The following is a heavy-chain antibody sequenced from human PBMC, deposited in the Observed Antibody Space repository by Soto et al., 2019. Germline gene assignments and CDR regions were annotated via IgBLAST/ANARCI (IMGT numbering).Heavy chain of an antibody. CDR3: ARDSGMTTGFDP. J-gene: IGHJ5*02. CDR1: GGSISSGGYY. Sequence: SETLSLTCTVSGGSISSGGYYWSWIRQHPGKGLEWIGYIYYSGSTYYNPSLKSRVTISVDTSKNQFSLKLSSVTAADTAVYYCARDSGMTTGFDPWGQGTLVPVSP. V-gene: IGHV4-31*03. D-gene: IGHD4-17*01. CDR2: IYYSGST.